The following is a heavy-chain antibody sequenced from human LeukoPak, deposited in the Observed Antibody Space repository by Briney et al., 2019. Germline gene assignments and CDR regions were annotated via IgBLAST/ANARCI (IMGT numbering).Heavy chain of an antibody. J-gene: IGHJ4*02. CDR3: AKTGGSGKYTYNFDF. Sequence: GGSLRLSCVASGFTFSSYWMSWVRQAPGKGLEWMANIKQDGGEKNYVDSVKGRFTISRDNAENSLYLQMNSLRAEDTAVYYCAKTGGSGKYTYNFDFWGQGALVTVSS. D-gene: IGHD3-10*01. CDR2: IKQDGGEK. V-gene: IGHV3-7*05. CDR1: GFTFSSYW.